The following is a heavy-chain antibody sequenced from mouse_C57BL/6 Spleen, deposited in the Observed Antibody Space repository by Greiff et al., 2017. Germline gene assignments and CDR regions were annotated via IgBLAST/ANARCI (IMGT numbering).Heavy chain of an antibody. D-gene: IGHD2-4*01. CDR2: INPGSGGT. CDR1: GYAFTNYL. V-gene: IGHV1-54*01. Sequence: VQLQQSGAELVRPGTSVKVSCKASGYAFTNYLIEWVKQRPGQGLEWIGVINPGSGGTNYNEKFKGKATLTADKSSSTAYMQLSSLTSADSAVYFCARSGDNDRVYYAMGYWGEGTSVTASS. CDR3: ARSGDNDRVYYAMGY. J-gene: IGHJ4*01.